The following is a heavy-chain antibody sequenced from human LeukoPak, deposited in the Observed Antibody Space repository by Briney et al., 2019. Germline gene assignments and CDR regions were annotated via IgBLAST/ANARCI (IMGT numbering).Heavy chain of an antibody. J-gene: IGHJ3*02. V-gene: IGHV3-21*01. D-gene: IGHD3-22*01. CDR2: ISSTGSYI. CDR1: GLTFSSYN. CDR3: ARDTPLYDSSGYYQRIDVFDI. Sequence: GGSLRLSCAASGLTFSSYNINWVRQAPGKGPEWVSSISSTGSYIYYADPVKGRFTISRDSAKYSLYLQMNRLRAEDTAVYYCARDTPLYDSSGYYQRIDVFDIWGQGTMVTVSS.